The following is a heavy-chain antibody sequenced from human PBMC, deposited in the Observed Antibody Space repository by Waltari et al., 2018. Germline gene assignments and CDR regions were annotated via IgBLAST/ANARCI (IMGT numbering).Heavy chain of an antibody. Sequence: VRQAPGRVLEWVSAIYGGGATYYSHSVRGRFAISRDKSKITLHLQIYSLRDDDTTVYYGARCSMSVQGCCGAFEYWGQGTLVIVSS. V-gene: IGHV3-53*01. CDR2: IYGGGAT. CDR3: ARCSMSVQGCCGAFEY. J-gene: IGHJ4*02. D-gene: IGHD3-10*02.